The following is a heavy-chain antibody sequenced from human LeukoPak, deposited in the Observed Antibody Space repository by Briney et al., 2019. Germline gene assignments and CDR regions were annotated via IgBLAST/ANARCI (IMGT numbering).Heavy chain of an antibody. CDR3: ARGRLRRIFDY. CDR2: INHGGST. V-gene: IGHV4-34*01. J-gene: IGHJ4*02. Sequence: SETLSLTCAVYGGSFSGYYWSWIRQPPGKGLEWIGEINHGGSTNYNPSLKSRVTISVDTSKNQFSLKLSSVTAADTAVYYCARGRLRRIFDYWGQGTLVTVSS. CDR1: GGSFSGYY. D-gene: IGHD4-17*01.